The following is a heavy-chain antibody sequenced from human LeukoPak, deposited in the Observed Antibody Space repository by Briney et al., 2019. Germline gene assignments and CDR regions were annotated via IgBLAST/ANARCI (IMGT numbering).Heavy chain of an antibody. CDR3: AKEVLVVIESYFDH. CDR1: GFTFRDSA. D-gene: IGHD3-22*01. J-gene: IGHJ4*02. CDR2: ITGSGNTN. Sequence: GGSLRLSCAASGFTFRDSAMSWVRQAPGKGLERLSAITGSGNTNYYADSVKRRFTVSRDNNKNTLYLQMNSLRAEDTAIYYCAKEVLVVIESYFDHWGQGSLVTVSS. V-gene: IGHV3-23*01.